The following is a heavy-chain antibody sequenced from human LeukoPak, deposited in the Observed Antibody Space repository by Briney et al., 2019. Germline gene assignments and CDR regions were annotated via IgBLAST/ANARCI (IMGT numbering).Heavy chain of an antibody. J-gene: IGHJ6*03. V-gene: IGHV3-30*02. CDR3: AKDCSTSGTGYYYYYIDV. D-gene: IGHD2-2*01. Sequence: GGSLRLSCAASGFTLSSYGIHWVRQAPGKGLEWVAFIRYDGSDKSHADSVKGRFTISRDNSENTLHLQMNSLRPEDTAVYYCAKDCSTSGTGYYYYYIDVWGKGTTVTVS. CDR2: IRYDGSDK. CDR1: GFTLSSYG.